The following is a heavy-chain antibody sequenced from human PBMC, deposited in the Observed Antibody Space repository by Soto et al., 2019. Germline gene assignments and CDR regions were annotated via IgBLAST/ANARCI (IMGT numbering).Heavy chain of an antibody. J-gene: IGHJ4*02. CDR1: GYTFPSYG. CDR2: ISAHNGNT. V-gene: IGHV1-18*01. Sequence: QVHLVQSGAEVKKPGASVKVSCKGSGYTFPSYGITWVRQAPGQGLEGMGWISAHNGNTEYAQELQGRVTVTRDTSTSTAYMELSSLRSDDTAVYYCARGRYGEYWGQGALVTVSS. D-gene: IGHD3-10*01. CDR3: ARGRYGEY.